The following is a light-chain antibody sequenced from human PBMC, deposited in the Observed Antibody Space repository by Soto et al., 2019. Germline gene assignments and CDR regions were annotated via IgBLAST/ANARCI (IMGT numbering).Light chain of an antibody. CDR3: CSYARSSTYYV. CDR2: EVS. CDR1: SSDVGSYNL. J-gene: IGLJ1*01. V-gene: IGLV2-23*02. Sequence: QCALTQPASVSGSPGQSITISCTGTSSDVGSYNLVSWYQQHPGKAPKLMIYEVSKRPSGVSNRFSGSKSGNTASLTISGLQIEAEADYYCCSYARSSTYYVFGTGTKVTVL.